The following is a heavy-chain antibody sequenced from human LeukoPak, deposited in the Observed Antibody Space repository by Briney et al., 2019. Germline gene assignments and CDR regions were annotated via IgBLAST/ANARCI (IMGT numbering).Heavy chain of an antibody. J-gene: IGHJ4*02. CDR1: GFTFSSYW. V-gene: IGHV3-7*01. CDR3: ARDNDIVATSKFDY. CDR2: IKQDGSEK. D-gene: IGHD5-12*01. Sequence: GGSLRLSCAASGFTFSSYWMSWVRQAPGKGLEWVANIKQDGSEKYYVDSVKGRFTISRDNAKNSLYLQMNSLRAEDTAVYYCARDNDIVATSKFDYWGQGTLVTVSS.